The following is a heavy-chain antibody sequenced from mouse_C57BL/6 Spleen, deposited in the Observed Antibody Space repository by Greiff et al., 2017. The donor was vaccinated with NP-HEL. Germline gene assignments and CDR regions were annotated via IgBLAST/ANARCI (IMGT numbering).Heavy chain of an antibody. J-gene: IGHJ1*03. Sequence: EVKVVESGGGLVKPGGSLKLSCAASGFTFSSYAMSWVRQTPEKRLEWVATISDGGSYTYYPDNVKGRFTISRDNAKNNLYLQMSHLKSEDTALYYCARDGTTVVDVLWYFDVWGTGTTGTVSS. D-gene: IGHD1-1*01. CDR2: ISDGGSYT. V-gene: IGHV5-4*01. CDR3: ARDGTTVVDVLWYFDV. CDR1: GFTFSSYA.